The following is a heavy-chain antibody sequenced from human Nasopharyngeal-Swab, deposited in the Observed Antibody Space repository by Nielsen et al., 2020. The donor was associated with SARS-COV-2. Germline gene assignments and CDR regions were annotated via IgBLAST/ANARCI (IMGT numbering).Heavy chain of an antibody. Sequence: GESLKISCQGSGYSFNSYWIGWVRQMPGKGLEWMGIIYPGDSDTRYSPSFQGQVTISADKSLSTAYLQWSSLKASDTAMYYCARYRARGDSSGCYFDYWGQGTLVTVSS. CDR3: ARYRARGDSSGCYFDY. J-gene: IGHJ4*02. D-gene: IGHD3-22*01. V-gene: IGHV5-51*01. CDR2: IYPGDSDT. CDR1: GYSFNSYW.